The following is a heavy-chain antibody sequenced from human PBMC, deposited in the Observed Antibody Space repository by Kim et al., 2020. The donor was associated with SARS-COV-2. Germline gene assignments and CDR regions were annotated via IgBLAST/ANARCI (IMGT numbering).Heavy chain of an antibody. J-gene: IGHJ4*02. CDR3: ARGRGGSEGFDY. D-gene: IGHD2-15*01. Sequence: SETLSLTCAVYGGSFSGYYWSWIRQPPGKGLEWIGEINHSGSTNYNPSLKSRVTISVDTSKNQFSLKLSSVTAADTAVYYCARGRGGSEGFDYWGQGTLVTVSS. CDR2: INHSGST. CDR1: GGSFSGYY. V-gene: IGHV4-34*01.